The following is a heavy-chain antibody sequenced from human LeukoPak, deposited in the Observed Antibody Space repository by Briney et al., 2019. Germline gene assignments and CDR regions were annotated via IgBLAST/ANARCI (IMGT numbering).Heavy chain of an antibody. CDR2: ISGSGGST. J-gene: IGHJ4*02. V-gene: IGHV3-23*01. CDR3: ATEKIRFLEWLLPSFDY. Sequence: GGSLRLSCAASGFTFSSYAMSWVRQAPGKGLEWVSAISGSGGSTYYADSVKGRFTISRGNSKNTLYLQMNSLRAEDTAVYYCATEKIRFLEWLLPSFDYWGQGTLVTVSS. D-gene: IGHD3-3*01. CDR1: GFTFSSYA.